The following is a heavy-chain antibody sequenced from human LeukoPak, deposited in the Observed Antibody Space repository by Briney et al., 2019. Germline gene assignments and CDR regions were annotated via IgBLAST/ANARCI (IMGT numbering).Heavy chain of an antibody. CDR3: ARLGQLDY. Sequence: GGSLRLSCAASGFTFSSYAMAWVRQAPGKGLEWVANINEDGSEKYYVDSVKGRITISRDNAKNSVYLQMNSLRVEDTALYYCARLGQLDYWGQGTLVTVSS. CDR2: INEDGSEK. V-gene: IGHV3-7*04. J-gene: IGHJ4*02. CDR1: GFTFSSYA.